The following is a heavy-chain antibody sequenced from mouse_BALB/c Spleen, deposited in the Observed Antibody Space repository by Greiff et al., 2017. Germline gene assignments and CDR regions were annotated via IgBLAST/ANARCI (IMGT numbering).Heavy chain of an antibody. CDR2: IWTGGGT. CDR3: VRSSYYYGSSFDD. CDR1: GFSLTSYD. Sequence: VKLMESGPGLVAPSQSLSITCTVSGFSLTSYDISWIRQPPGKGLEWLGVIWTGGGTNYNSAFMSRLSISKDNSKSQVFLKMNSLQTDDTAIYYCVRSSYYYGSSFDDWGQGTTLTVSS. V-gene: IGHV2-9-2*01. D-gene: IGHD1-1*01. J-gene: IGHJ2*01.